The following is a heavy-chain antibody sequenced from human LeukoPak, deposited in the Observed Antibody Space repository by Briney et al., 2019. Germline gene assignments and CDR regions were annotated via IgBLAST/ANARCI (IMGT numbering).Heavy chain of an antibody. CDR3: AKEKTTVITPGIDY. CDR1: RFTFDDYA. J-gene: IGHJ4*02. CDR2: ISDSGVTT. Sequence: PGGSLRLSCAASRFTFDDYAMSWVRQAPGKGLEWVSAISDSGVTTYYADSVKGRFTISRDNSKNTLYLQINSLRAEDTAVYYCAKEKTTVITPGIDYWGQGTLVTVSS. D-gene: IGHD4-23*01. V-gene: IGHV3-23*01.